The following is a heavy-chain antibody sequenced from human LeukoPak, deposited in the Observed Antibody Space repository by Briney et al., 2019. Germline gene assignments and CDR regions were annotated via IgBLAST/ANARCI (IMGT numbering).Heavy chain of an antibody. J-gene: IGHJ6*03. CDR1: GGSFSGYN. D-gene: IGHD3-22*01. V-gene: IGHV4-34*01. Sequence: SETLSLTCAVSGGSFSGYNWSWIRQPPGKGLECIGEINDSGSTNYNPSPKSRVTISVDTSKNQFSLKLSSVTAADTAVYYCARGGRGGYYYYYYYYMDVWGKGTTVTVSS. CDR3: ARGGRGGYYYYYYYYMDV. CDR2: INDSGST.